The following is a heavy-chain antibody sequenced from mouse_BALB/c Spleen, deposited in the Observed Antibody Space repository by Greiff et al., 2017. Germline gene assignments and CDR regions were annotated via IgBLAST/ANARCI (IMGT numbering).Heavy chain of an antibody. CDR1: GFNIKDYY. D-gene: IGHD1-3*01. CDR3: NVKGRGFSFAY. V-gene: IGHV14-4*02. J-gene: IGHJ3*01. CDR2: IDPENGDT. Sequence: VQLQQSGAELVRSGASVKLSCTASGFNIKDYYMHWVKQRPEQGLEWIGWIDPENGDTEYAPKFQGKATMTADTSSNTAYLQLSSLTSEDTAVYYCNVKGRGFSFAYWGQGTLVTVSA.